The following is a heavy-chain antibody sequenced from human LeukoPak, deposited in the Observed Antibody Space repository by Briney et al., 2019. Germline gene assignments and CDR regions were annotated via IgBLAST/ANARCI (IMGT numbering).Heavy chain of an antibody. J-gene: IGHJ4*02. Sequence: PSETLSLTCTVSGYSISSGYYWGWIRQPPGRELEWIASIYYRGSTHYNPSLASLKRRVTISGDTSKHRFSLTLSSVTAADTAVYYCARYREVGATVDYWGQGTLVTVSS. CDR2: IYYRGST. CDR1: GYSISSGYY. D-gene: IGHD1-26*01. CDR3: ARYREVGATVDY. V-gene: IGHV4-38-2*02.